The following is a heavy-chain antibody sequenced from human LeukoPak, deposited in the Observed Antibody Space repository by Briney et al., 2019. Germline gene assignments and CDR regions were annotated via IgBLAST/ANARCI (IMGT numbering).Heavy chain of an antibody. CDR3: ARGSGYYLNWFDP. CDR2: ISSSSSTI. D-gene: IGHD3-3*01. V-gene: IGHV3-48*01. Sequence: GGSLRLSCAASGFTFSSYSMMWVRQAPGKGLEWVSYISSSSSTIHYADSVKGRFTISRDNVKNSVYLQMNSLRAEDTAVYYCARGSGYYLNWFDPWGQGTLVTVSS. CDR1: GFTFSSYS. J-gene: IGHJ5*02.